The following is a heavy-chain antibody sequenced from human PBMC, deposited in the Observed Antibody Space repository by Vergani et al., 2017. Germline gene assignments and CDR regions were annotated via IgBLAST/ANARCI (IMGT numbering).Heavy chain of an antibody. J-gene: IGHJ4*02. CDR2: IVVGSGNT. CDR3: ATLVDYGDYVDY. CDR1: GYTFTSYG. D-gene: IGHD4-17*01. Sequence: QVQLVQSGAEVKKPGASVKVSCKASGYTFTSYGISWVRQAPGQGLEWMGWIVVGSGNTNYAQKFQERVTITRDMSTSTAYMELSSLRSEDTAVYYCATLVDYGDYVDYWGQGTLVTVSS. V-gene: IGHV1-18*01.